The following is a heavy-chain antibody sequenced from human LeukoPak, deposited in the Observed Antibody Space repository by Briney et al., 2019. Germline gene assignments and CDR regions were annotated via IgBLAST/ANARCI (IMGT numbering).Heavy chain of an antibody. CDR3: ARASPLAYCGGDCYSFDY. J-gene: IGHJ4*02. CDR2: IYYSGST. V-gene: IGHV4-61*08. CDR1: GGSISSGGYY. Sequence: PSETLSLTCTVSGGSISSGGYYWSWIRQPPGKGLEWIGYIYYSGSTNYNPSLKSRVTISVDTSKNQFSLKLSSVTAADTAVYYCARASPLAYCGGDCYSFDYWGQGTLVTVSS. D-gene: IGHD2-21*02.